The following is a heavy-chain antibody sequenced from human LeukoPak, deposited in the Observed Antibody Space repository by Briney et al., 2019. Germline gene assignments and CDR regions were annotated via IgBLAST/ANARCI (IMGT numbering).Heavy chain of an antibody. CDR3: ARGGTQSLYYYYYYMDV. J-gene: IGHJ6*03. CDR1: GGSISSYY. Sequence: SETLSLTCTVSGGSISSYYWSWIRQPPGKGLEWIGYIYYSGSTNYNPSLKSRVTISVDTSKIQFSLKLSSVTAADTAVYYCARGGTQSLYYYYYYMDVWGKGTTVTVSS. CDR2: IYYSGST. D-gene: IGHD1-1*01. V-gene: IGHV4-59*01.